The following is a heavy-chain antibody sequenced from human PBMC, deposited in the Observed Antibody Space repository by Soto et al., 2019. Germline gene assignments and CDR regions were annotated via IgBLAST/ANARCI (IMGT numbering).Heavy chain of an antibody. CDR2: ISAYNGNT. CDR1: GYTFTSSG. V-gene: IGHV1-18*04. Sequence: QFQLVQSGAAVKKPGASVKVSCKASGYTFTSSGISWVRQAPGQGLEWMGWISAYNGNTNYARTLPGRVTMTTDTSTSAVCMERRSLRSDDTAVDSCAIDKYNRCAPWGQGTLVTVSS. J-gene: IGHJ5*02. CDR3: AIDKYNRCAP.